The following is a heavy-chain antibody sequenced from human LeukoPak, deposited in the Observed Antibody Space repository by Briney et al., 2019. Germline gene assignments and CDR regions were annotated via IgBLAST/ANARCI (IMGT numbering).Heavy chain of an antibody. CDR1: GYSITTGYY. V-gene: IGHV4-38-2*01. CDR3: TRSVVAATPRFDP. Sequence: SETLSLTCAVSGYSITTGYYWGWIRQPPGKGLEWIGSIHRTGSTYYNPSLESRVTISLDTSRNQFSLRLSSVTAADTAVYYCTRSVVAATPRFDPWGQGTLVTVSS. CDR2: IHRTGST. J-gene: IGHJ5*02. D-gene: IGHD2-15*01.